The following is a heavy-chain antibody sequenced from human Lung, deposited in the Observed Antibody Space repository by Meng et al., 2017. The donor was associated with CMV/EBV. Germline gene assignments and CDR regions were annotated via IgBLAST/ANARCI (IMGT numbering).Heavy chain of an antibody. Sequence: SVKVSCXTSGYTFSAYQMHWIRQAPGHGLEWMGWINPSSGVTRSAPKYQGRVTMTSDRYSTAYLELTSLTSDDTAFYYCARFGGAPVGSTPPDYWGQGTLATVSS. CDR2: INPSSGVT. V-gene: IGHV1-2*02. CDR1: GYTFSAYQ. D-gene: IGHD1-26*01. CDR3: ARFGGAPVGSTPPDY. J-gene: IGHJ4*02.